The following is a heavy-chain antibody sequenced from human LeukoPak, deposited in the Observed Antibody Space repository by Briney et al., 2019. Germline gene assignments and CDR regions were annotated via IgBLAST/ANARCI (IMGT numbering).Heavy chain of an antibody. CDR1: GFTFSSYA. V-gene: IGHV3-30-3*01. CDR3: AKDRTDFWSGYSFDY. Sequence: QSGGSLRLSCAASGFTFSSYAIHWVRQAPGKGLEWVAVISYDGSNKYYADSVKGRFTISRDNSKNTLYLQMNSLRAEDTAVYYCAKDRTDFWSGYSFDYWGQGTLVTVSS. J-gene: IGHJ4*02. D-gene: IGHD3-3*01. CDR2: ISYDGSNK.